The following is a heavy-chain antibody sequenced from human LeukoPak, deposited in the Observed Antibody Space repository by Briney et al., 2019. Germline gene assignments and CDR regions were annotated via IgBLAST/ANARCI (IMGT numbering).Heavy chain of an antibody. CDR3: ARDPWTMTTVTTSWFDP. Sequence: GASVKVSCKASVYTFTSYDINWVRQATGQGLEWMGWMNPNSGNTGYAQKFQGRVTMTRNTSISTAYMELSSLRSEDTAVYYCARDPWTMTTVTTSWFDPWGQGTLVTVSS. CDR2: MNPNSGNT. V-gene: IGHV1-8*01. J-gene: IGHJ5*02. D-gene: IGHD4-17*01. CDR1: VYTFTSYD.